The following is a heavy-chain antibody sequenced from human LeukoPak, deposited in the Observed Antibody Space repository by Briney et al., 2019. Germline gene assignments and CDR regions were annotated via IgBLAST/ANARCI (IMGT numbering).Heavy chain of an antibody. V-gene: IGHV4-61*02. Sequence: SQTLSLTCTVSGGSISSGSHYWSWIRQPAGKGLEWIGRTYTSGSTNYNPSLKSRVTISVDTSKNQFSLKLSSVTAADTAVYYCARDQPVVPAAIGAFDIWGQGTMVTVSS. D-gene: IGHD2-2*01. CDR2: TYTSGST. CDR3: ARDQPVVPAAIGAFDI. CDR1: GGSISSGSHY. J-gene: IGHJ3*02.